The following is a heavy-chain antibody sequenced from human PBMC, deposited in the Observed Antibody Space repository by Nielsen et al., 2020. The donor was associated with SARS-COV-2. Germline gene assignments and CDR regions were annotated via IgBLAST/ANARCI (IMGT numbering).Heavy chain of an antibody. CDR1: GFTFSDYY. CDR2: ISSSSSYT. D-gene: IGHD6-6*01. J-gene: IGHJ4*02. Sequence: GGSLRLSCAASGFTFSDYYMSWIRQAPGKGLEWVSYISSSSSYTNYADSVKGRFTISRDNAKNSLYLQMNSLRAEDTAVYYCAKSIAARPQRGTFDYWGQGTLVTVSS. V-gene: IGHV3-11*06. CDR3: AKSIAARPQRGTFDY.